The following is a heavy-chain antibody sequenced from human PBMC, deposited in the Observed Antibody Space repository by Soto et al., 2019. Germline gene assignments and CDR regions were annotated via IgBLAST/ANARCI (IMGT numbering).Heavy chain of an antibody. CDR2: IYYSGST. V-gene: IGHV4-59*01. Sequence: PSETLSLTCTVSGGSISSYYWSWIRQPPGKGLEWIGYIYYSGSTNYNPSLKSRVTISVDTSKNQFSLKLSSVTAADTAVYYCARETYDSSGYYFDYWGQGTLVTVSS. D-gene: IGHD3-22*01. CDR1: GGSISSYY. J-gene: IGHJ4*02. CDR3: ARETYDSSGYYFDY.